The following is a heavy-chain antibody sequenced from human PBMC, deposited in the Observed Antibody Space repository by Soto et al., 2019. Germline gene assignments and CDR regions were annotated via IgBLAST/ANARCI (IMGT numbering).Heavy chain of an antibody. D-gene: IGHD3-10*01. Sequence: GGSLRLSCAASGFTFSSYGMHWVRQAPGKGLEWVAVIWYDGSNKYYADSVKGRFTISRDNSKNTLYLQMNSLRAEDTAVYYCARQVSGSRLSLDYWGQGTLVTVSS. V-gene: IGHV3-33*01. CDR1: GFTFSSYG. CDR3: ARQVSGSRLSLDY. J-gene: IGHJ4*02. CDR2: IWYDGSNK.